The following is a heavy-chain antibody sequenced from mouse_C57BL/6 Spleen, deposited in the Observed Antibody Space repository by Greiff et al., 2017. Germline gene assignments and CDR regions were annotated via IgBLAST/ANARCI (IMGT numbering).Heavy chain of an antibody. J-gene: IGHJ2*01. Sequence: VQLLQSGAELMKPGASVKLSCKATGFTFTGYWIEWVKQRPGHGLEWIGEILPGSGSTNYNEKFKGKATFSADTSTNTAYMQLSSLTTEDSAIYYCARSQFNTTVVASFDYWGQGTTLTVSA. D-gene: IGHD1-1*01. V-gene: IGHV1-9*01. CDR1: GFTFTGYW. CDR2: ILPGSGST. CDR3: ARSQFNTTVVASFDY.